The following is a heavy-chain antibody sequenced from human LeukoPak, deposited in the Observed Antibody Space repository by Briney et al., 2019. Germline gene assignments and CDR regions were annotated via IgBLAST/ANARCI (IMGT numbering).Heavy chain of an antibody. V-gene: IGHV1-8*03. D-gene: IGHD6-25*01. CDR2: MNPISGNT. Sequence: ASVKVSCKVSGYTLTELSMHWVRQATGQGLEWMGWMNPISGNTGFAQKFQGRVTITRITSISTAYMEMSSLRSDDTAVYYCVRGAKCSGADCDSTKEYVYYFDYWGQGTLVTVSS. J-gene: IGHJ4*02. CDR1: GYTLTELS. CDR3: VRGAKCSGADCDSTKEYVYYFDY.